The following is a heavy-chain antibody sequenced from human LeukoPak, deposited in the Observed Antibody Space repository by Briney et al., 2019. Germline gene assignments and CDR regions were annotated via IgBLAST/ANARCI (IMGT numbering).Heavy chain of an antibody. V-gene: IGHV3-9*01. CDR1: GFTFDDYA. J-gene: IGHJ3*02. D-gene: IGHD3-10*01. CDR2: ISWNSGSI. Sequence: PGRSLRLSCAASGFTFDDYAMHWARQAPGKGLEWVSGISWNSGSIGDADSVKSRFTISRDNAKNSLYLQMNSLRAEDTALYYCAKSYYGSGSSDDAFDIWGQGTMVTVSS. CDR3: AKSYYGSGSSDDAFDI.